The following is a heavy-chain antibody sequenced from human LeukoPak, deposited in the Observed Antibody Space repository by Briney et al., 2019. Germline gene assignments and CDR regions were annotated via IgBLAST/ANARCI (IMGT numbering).Heavy chain of an antibody. CDR1: GFTFSGYS. D-gene: IGHD3-22*01. V-gene: IGHV3-48*04. J-gene: IGHJ3*02. CDR2: ISDSSSAM. CDR3: ARDPRYYYDSSGYAFDI. Sequence: GGSLRLSCAASGFTFSGYSMNWVRQAPGKGLEWVSYISDSSSAMYYADSVKGRFTISRDNAKNSLYLQMNSLRAEDTAVYYCARDPRYYYDSSGYAFDIWGQGTMVTVST.